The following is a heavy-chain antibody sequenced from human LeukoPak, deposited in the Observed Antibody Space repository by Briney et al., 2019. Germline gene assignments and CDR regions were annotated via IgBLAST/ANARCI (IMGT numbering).Heavy chain of an antibody. V-gene: IGHV1-18*01. D-gene: IGHD1-26*01. CDR2: ISAYNGNT. CDR3: ARDSWDNNWFDP. CDR1: GYTFTSYG. J-gene: IGHJ5*02. Sequence: ASVKVSCKASGYTFTSYGISWVRQAPGQGLEWMGWISAYNGNTNYAQKLQGRVTMTTDTSTSTAYMELRSLRSDDTAVYHCARDSWDNNWFDPWGQGTLVTVSS.